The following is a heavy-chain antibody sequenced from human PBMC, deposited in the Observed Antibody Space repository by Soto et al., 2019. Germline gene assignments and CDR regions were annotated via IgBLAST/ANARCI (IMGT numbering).Heavy chain of an antibody. CDR1: GFTFSSYG. Sequence: QVQLVESGGGVVQPGRSLRLSCAASGFTFSSYGMHWVRQAPGKGLEWVAVISYDGSNKYYADSVKGRFTISRDNSKNALYLKRNSLRAGDTAVYYCAKDRHGDSRGLVDYWGQGTLVTVSS. J-gene: IGHJ4*02. CDR2: ISYDGSNK. CDR3: AKDRHGDSRGLVDY. V-gene: IGHV3-30*18. D-gene: IGHD4-17*01.